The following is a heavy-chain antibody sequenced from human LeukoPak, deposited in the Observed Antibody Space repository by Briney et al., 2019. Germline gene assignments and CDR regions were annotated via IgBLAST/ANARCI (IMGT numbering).Heavy chain of an antibody. Sequence: SETLSPTCTVSGGSISSGGYYWSWIRQHPGKGLEWIGYIYYSGSTYYNPSLKSRVTISVDTSKNQFSLKLSSVTAADTAVYYCARDPYDFWSGYPRGWFDPWGQGTLVTVSS. CDR3: ARDPYDFWSGYPRGWFDP. D-gene: IGHD3-3*01. CDR1: GGSISSGGYY. V-gene: IGHV4-31*03. J-gene: IGHJ5*02. CDR2: IYYSGST.